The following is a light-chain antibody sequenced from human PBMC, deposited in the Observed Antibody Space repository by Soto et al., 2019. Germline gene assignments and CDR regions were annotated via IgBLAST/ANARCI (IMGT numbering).Light chain of an antibody. Sequence: QSVLTQPASVSGSPGQSVTISCTGTSSDIGDYDYVSWYQQHPGKAPKLLIFDVTNRPSGVSNRFSASKSGNTASLAISGLQAEDEADYYCASYASGATVAFGGGTKVTVL. V-gene: IGLV2-14*03. CDR2: DVT. CDR1: SSDIGDYDY. CDR3: ASYASGATVA. J-gene: IGLJ2*01.